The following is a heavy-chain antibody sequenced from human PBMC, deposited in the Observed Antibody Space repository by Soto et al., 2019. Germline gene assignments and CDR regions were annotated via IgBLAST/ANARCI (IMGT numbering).Heavy chain of an antibody. J-gene: IGHJ4*02. V-gene: IGHV3-23*01. CDR2: FSDSGDNT. Sequence: GGSLRLSCAASGFSFSSYAMSWVRQAPGKGLEWVSGFSDSGDNTYYADSVKGRFTISRDNSKNTLYLQMTRLRAEDTALYYCAKAIDDTTLAYGGQGTQVTVSS. D-gene: IGHD1-26*01. CDR1: GFSFSSYA. CDR3: AKAIDDTTLAY.